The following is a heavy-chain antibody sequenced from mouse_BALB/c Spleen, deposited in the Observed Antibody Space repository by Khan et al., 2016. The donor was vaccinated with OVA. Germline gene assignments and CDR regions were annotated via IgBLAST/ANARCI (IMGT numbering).Heavy chain of an antibody. D-gene: IGHD1-1*01. J-gene: IGHJ3*01. Sequence: VQLQESGAELMKPGASVKISCKATGYTFSSYWIEWVKQRPGHGLEWIGEILPGSGSNNYNEKFKGKATFTADTSSNTAYMQLSSLTSEDSAVYYWARGNYYGSSSWFGYWGQGTLVTVS. V-gene: IGHV1-9*01. CDR2: ILPGSGSN. CDR1: GYTFSSYW. CDR3: ARGNYYGSSSWFGY.